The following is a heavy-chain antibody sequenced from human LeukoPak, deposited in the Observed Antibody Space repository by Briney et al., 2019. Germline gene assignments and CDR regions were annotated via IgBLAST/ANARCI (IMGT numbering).Heavy chain of an antibody. V-gene: IGHV4-30-4*08. CDR1: GGSIRSSYYY. Sequence: PSETLSLTCTVSGGSIRSSYYYWGWIRQPPGKGLEWIGYIYYSGSTYYNPSLKSRVTISVDTSKNQFSLKLSSVTATDTAVYYCAREVSRWPYYFDYWGQGTLVTVSS. D-gene: IGHD4-23*01. J-gene: IGHJ4*02. CDR3: AREVSRWPYYFDY. CDR2: IYYSGST.